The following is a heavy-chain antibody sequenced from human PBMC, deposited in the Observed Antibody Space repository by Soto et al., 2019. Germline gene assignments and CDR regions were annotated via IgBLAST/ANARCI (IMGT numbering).Heavy chain of an antibody. V-gene: IGHV1-69*13. CDR3: ARGRGVARHHFHY. CDR1: GGTYNKYA. CDR2: IIPMFGKA. J-gene: IGHJ4*02. Sequence: SVKVSCKASGGTYNKYAVSWLRQAPGQGLEWLGGIIPMFGKANYAQKFQGRVTITADESTSTAYMELSSLRSGDTAGYYCARGRGVARHHFHYWGQGTVVTVSS. D-gene: IGHD2-15*01.